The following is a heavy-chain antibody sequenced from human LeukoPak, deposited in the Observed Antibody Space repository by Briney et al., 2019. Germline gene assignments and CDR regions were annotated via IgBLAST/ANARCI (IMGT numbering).Heavy chain of an antibody. V-gene: IGHV3-64*01. CDR3: ARVRLRLGAYMHV. Sequence: GGSLRLSGAASGFTFSNFAIHWVRQAPGKGLEFVSGIRSTGDSRDYANSAKVRFNISRDNSKNTLYLQMVSLRAEDMAVYYCARVRLRLGAYMHVWGKGTTVTVSS. CDR2: IRSTGDSR. CDR1: GFTFSNFA. J-gene: IGHJ6*03. D-gene: IGHD4/OR15-4a*01.